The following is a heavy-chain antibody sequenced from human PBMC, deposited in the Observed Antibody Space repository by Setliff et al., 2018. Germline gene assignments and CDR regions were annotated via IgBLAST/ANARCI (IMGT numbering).Heavy chain of an antibody. CDR2: IRYDGSYE. CDR1: ESTFSSFG. D-gene: IGHD5-18*01. Sequence: GSLRLSCTASESTFSSFGMHWVRQAPGKGLEWVGFIRYDGSYEYYADSVQGRFTISRDNSKNTLFLHMNNLRPEDTALYYCAKASLAYSFGYYFDSWGQGALVTVSS. V-gene: IGHV3-30*02. CDR3: AKASLAYSFGYYFDS. J-gene: IGHJ4*01.